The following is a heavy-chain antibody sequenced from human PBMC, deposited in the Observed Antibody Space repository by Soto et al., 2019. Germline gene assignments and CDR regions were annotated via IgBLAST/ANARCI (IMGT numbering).Heavy chain of an antibody. D-gene: IGHD3-10*01. CDR2: IVRSGDTT. CDR1: GFAFDTFA. V-gene: IGHV3-23*01. J-gene: IGHJ4*02. CDR3: AKRGFGGRPCDY. Sequence: QLLESGGGLVQPGGSLRLSCGASGFAFDTFAMSWLRQAPGRGLEWISTIVRSGDTTYYADSVKGRFSISRYNSNRMLYLQMNSLIAEGTAILYCAKRGFGGRPCDYWGQGIVVTVSS.